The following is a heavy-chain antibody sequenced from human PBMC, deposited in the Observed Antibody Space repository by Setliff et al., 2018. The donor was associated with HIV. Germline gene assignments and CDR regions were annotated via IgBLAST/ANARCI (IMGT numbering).Heavy chain of an antibody. V-gene: IGHV3-15*01. CDR2: IRNKKNGGTT. Sequence: GSLRLSCAAAGFTFSNAWMTWVRQAPGKGLEWVARIRNKKNGGTTYYAAPVEGRFTISRDDSKNTLSLQMNSLKTEDTAIYYCTTDLGSGRFSWNNNWGQGTLVTGSS. CDR3: TTDLGSGRFSWNNN. J-gene: IGHJ4*02. CDR1: GFTFSNAW. D-gene: IGHD1-26*01.